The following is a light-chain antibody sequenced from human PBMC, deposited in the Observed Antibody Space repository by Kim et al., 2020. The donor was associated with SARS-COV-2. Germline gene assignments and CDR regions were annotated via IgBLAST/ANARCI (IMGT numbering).Light chain of an antibody. Sequence: SPRSSSVVYSVTSTCRASQSLSTWMAWYQQKPGKAPKLLIYHASSLQSGVPARFGGSGSGTEFTLSINNLQPDDFATYYCQHLVTFGLGTKVDIK. CDR3: QHLVT. J-gene: IGKJ3*01. CDR2: HAS. V-gene: IGKV1-5*01. CDR1: QSLSTW.